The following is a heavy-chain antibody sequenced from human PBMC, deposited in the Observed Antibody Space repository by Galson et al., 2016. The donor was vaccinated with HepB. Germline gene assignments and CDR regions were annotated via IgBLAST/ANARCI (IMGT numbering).Heavy chain of an antibody. V-gene: IGHV1-18*01. CDR1: GYTFSIYG. CDR3: ARDRGPGPDGYNAKIDY. Sequence: SVKVSCKASGYTFSIYGISWVRQAPGQGLEWMGWISAYSGNTNYAQKVQDRVTMTTDTSTSTAYMELRSLRSDDTAVYYCARDRGPGPDGYNAKIDYWGQGILVTVSS. J-gene: IGHJ4*02. CDR2: ISAYSGNT. D-gene: IGHD5-24*01.